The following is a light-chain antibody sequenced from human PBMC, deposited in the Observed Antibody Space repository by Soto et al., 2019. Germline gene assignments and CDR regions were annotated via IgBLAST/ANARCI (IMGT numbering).Light chain of an antibody. J-gene: IGKJ1*01. CDR1: ESISTW. V-gene: IGKV1-5*01. CDR3: QQYNSYWT. Sequence: DIQMTQFPSTLCASVGDSVTITCRVSESISTWLAWYQQRPGTAPKPLTYDASSLESGAPSRSSGSGSGTEFTLTISSLEPDDVANYYYQQYNSYWTFGQGTKVDI. CDR2: DAS.